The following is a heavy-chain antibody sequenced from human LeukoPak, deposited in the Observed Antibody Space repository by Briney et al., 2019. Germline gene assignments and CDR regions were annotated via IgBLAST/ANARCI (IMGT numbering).Heavy chain of an antibody. CDR1: GYTFTICR. Sequence: GASVNVCFKGSGYTFTICRISLVRQAPGQGLERMGWISAYNANTNYAQQLQGTVTMTTDTSTSTAYMELRSLRSDDTAVYYCARRAKYFAYWGPGTLVTASS. J-gene: IGHJ4*01. V-gene: IGHV1-18*01. CDR2: ISAYNANT. CDR3: ARRAKYFAY.